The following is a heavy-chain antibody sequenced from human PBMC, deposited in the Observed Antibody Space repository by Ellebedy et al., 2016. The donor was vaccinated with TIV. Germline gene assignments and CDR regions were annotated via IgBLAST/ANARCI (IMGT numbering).Heavy chain of an antibody. V-gene: IGHV3-74*01. CDR2: INTDGSST. J-gene: IGHJ4*02. CDR1: GFTFSTYW. Sequence: GESLKISCAASGFTFSTYWMHWVRQAPGKGLMWVSRINTDGSSTGYADSVKGRFTISRDNAKNTLYRQMNGLRAEDTAVYYCAREVWYPATWGQGTLVTVSS. D-gene: IGHD6-13*01. CDR3: AREVWYPAT.